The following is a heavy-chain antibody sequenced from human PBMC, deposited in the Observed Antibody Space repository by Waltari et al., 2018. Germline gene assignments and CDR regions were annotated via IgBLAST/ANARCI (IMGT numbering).Heavy chain of an antibody. D-gene: IGHD5-18*01. J-gene: IGHJ4*02. Sequence: QVQLQESGPGLVKPSETLSLTCTVSGGSISSYYWSWIRQPAGKGLEWIGRIYTSGSTNYNPSLKSRVTMSVDTSKNQFSLKLSSVTAADTAVYYCARDRVDTVVRKGYFDYWGQGTLVTVSS. CDR1: GGSISSYY. CDR2: IYTSGST. CDR3: ARDRVDTVVRKGYFDY. V-gene: IGHV4-4*07.